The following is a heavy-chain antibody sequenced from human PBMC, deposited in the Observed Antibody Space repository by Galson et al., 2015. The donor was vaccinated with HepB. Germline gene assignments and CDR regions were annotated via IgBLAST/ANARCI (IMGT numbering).Heavy chain of an antibody. CDR1: GFTFSTYW. CDR2: INTDGSST. V-gene: IGHV3-74*01. Sequence: SLRLSCAASGFTFSTYWMHWVRQTPGKGLVWVSRINTDGSSTNYEDSVKGRFTISRDNAKNTLYLQMNSLRVEDTAVYYCARGWTLAAGPEWWGQGTLVTVSS. CDR3: ARGWTLAAGPEW. J-gene: IGHJ4*02. D-gene: IGHD6-6*01.